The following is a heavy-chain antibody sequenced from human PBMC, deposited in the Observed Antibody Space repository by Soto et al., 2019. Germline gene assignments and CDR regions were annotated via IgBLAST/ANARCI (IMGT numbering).Heavy chain of an antibody. V-gene: IGHV4-39*07. CDR2: IYYSGST. CDR1: GGSISSSSYY. J-gene: IGHJ6*02. Sequence: PSETLSLTCTVSGGSISSSSYYWGWIRQPPGKGLEWIGSIYYSGSTYYNPSLKSRVTISVDKSKNQFSLKLSSVTAADTAVYYCAREYYYYYYGMDVWGQGTTVTVSS. CDR3: AREYYYYYYGMDV.